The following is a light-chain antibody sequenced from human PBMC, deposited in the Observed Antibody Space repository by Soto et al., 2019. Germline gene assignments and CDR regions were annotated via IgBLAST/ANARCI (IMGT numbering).Light chain of an antibody. CDR3: QQYNNWPPRAWT. V-gene: IGKV3-15*01. CDR1: QSVSSN. CDR2: GAS. J-gene: IGKJ1*01. Sequence: EIVMTQSPATVSVSPGERATLSCRASQSVSSNLAWYQQKPGQAPRLLIYGASTRATGIPARFSGSGSGTEFTLTISSLQSEDFAVYYCQQYNNWPPRAWTFGQGTKVEIK.